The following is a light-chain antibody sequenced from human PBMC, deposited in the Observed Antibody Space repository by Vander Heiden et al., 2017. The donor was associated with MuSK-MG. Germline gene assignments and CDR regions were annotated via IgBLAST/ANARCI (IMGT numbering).Light chain of an antibody. CDR2: GAS. CDR3: QQYGSSPWT. Sequence: DTVLTQPPVTLSLSPGARAPRSSRASQSVSSNSSAWYQQTPAPPPRRIIHGASPRATGIPDRFSGSGSGTDFTITISRLEPEDVAVYYCQQYGSSPWTFGQGTKVEIK. CDR1: QSVSSNS. J-gene: IGKJ1*01. V-gene: IGKV3-20*01.